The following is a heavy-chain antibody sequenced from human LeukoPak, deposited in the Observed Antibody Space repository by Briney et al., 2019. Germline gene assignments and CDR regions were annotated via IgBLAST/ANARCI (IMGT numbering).Heavy chain of an antibody. CDR2: INPGDSDT. V-gene: IGHV5-51*02. Sequence: GESLKISCKGSGYSFTSYWTGWVRQMPGKGVEGMGIINPGDSDTRYSPSFQGQVTFSADKSISTAYLQWSSLKASDTAMYYCARQWADSSGWCYFDFWGQGTLVTVSS. CDR3: ARQWADSSGWCYFDF. D-gene: IGHD6-19*01. CDR1: GYSFTSYW. J-gene: IGHJ4*02.